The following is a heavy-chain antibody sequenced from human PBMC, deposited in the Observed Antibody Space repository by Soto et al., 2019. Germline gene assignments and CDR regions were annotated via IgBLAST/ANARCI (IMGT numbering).Heavy chain of an antibody. D-gene: IGHD3-10*01. CDR2: ISGSGDNT. Sequence: SLRLSCAASGFTFSSYAMSWVRQAPGKGLEWVSAISGSGDNTYYADSVKGRFTISRDNSKNTLYLQMNSLRAEDTAVYYCAKDPYYYGSGPNSDWGQGTLVTVSS. CDR1: GFTFSSYA. V-gene: IGHV3-23*01. J-gene: IGHJ4*02. CDR3: AKDPYYYGSGPNSD.